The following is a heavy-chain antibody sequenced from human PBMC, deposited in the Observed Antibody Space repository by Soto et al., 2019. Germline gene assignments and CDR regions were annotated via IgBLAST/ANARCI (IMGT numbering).Heavy chain of an antibody. CDR1: GFTFSDYY. D-gene: IGHD6-25*01. J-gene: IGHJ6*03. CDR2: VSSSGTTI. Sequence: PGGSLRLSCAASGFTFSDYYMSWIRQAPGKGLQWVSYVSSSGTTICYADSVKGRFTISRDNAKNSLYLQMNSLSAEDTAVYYCAKGHHSAAGYYYMDVWGKGTTVTVSS. CDR3: AKGHHSAAGYYYMDV. V-gene: IGHV3-11*01.